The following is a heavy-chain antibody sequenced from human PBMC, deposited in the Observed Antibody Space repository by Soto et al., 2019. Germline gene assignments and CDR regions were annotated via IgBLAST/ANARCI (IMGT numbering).Heavy chain of an antibody. J-gene: IGHJ4*02. CDR2: MRYDGRNK. CDR3: ARDCSGGSCYEY. D-gene: IGHD2-15*01. Sequence: QVQLVESGGGVVQPGRSLRLSCAASGFTFSSYGMHWVRQAPGKGLEWVAVMRYDGRNKYYADSVKGRFTVSRDNSKNTLYLLMNSLRAEDTAVYYCARDCSGGSCYEYWGQGTLGTVSS. CDR1: GFTFSSYG. V-gene: IGHV3-33*01.